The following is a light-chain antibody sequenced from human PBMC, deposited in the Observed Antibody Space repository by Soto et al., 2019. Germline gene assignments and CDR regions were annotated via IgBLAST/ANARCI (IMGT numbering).Light chain of an antibody. CDR3: QHYGNSLWT. V-gene: IGKV3-20*01. Sequence: EFVLTQSPGTLSFSPGGRATLSCRASQSVRSMYLAWYQQKPGQAPRLLIYDASSRATDIPDRFSGSGSETDFTLTISRLEPEDFAIYYCQHYGNSLWTFGQGTKVDIK. CDR1: QSVRSMY. J-gene: IGKJ1*01. CDR2: DAS.